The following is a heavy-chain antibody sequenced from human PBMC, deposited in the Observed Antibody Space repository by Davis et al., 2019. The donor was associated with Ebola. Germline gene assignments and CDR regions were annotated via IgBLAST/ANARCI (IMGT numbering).Heavy chain of an antibody. D-gene: IGHD5-18*01. CDR2: IYHSGST. CDR1: GGSISSGGYS. CDR3: ARGGYSYGSLDY. Sequence: LRLSCAVSGGSISSGGYSWSWIRQPPGKGLEWIGYIYHSGSTYYNPSPKTRVTISVDRSKNQFSLKPSSVTAADTAVYYCARGGYSYGSLDYWGQGTLVTVSS. J-gene: IGHJ4*02. V-gene: IGHV4-30-2*01.